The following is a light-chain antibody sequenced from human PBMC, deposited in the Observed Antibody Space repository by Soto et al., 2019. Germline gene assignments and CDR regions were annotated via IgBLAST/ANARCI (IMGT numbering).Light chain of an antibody. CDR3: SSYAGSNTVV. V-gene: IGLV2-8*01. Sequence: QSALAQPPSASGSPGQSVTISCTGTSSDVGGYKFVSWYQHHPGKAPKLMIYEVSKRPSGVPDRFSGSKAGNTASLTVSGLQAGDEADYYCSSYAGSNTVVFGGGT. CDR1: SSDVGGYKF. J-gene: IGLJ2*01. CDR2: EVS.